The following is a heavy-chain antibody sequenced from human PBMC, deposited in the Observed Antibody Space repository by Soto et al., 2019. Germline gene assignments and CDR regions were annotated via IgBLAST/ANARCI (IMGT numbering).Heavy chain of an antibody. V-gene: IGHV5-51*01. CDR3: ARGPPLRRYSDDASDI. CDR1: GYSFTSYW. D-gene: IGHD2-15*01. CDR2: IYPGDSDT. Sequence: PGESLKISCKGSGYSFTSYWIGWVRQMPGKGLEWMGIIYPGDSDTRYSPSFQGQVTISADKSISTAYLQWSSLKASDTAMYYCARGPPLRRYSDDASDIWGQGTMVTVSS. J-gene: IGHJ3*02.